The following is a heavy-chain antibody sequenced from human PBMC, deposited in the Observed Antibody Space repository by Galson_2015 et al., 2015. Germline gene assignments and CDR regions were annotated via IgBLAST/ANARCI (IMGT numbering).Heavy chain of an antibody. J-gene: IGHJ4*02. V-gene: IGHV3-23*01. D-gene: IGHD7-27*01. CDR2: ISSGGTI. CDR1: GFTFSSYG. Sequence: SLRLSCAASGFTFSSYGMHWVRQAPGKGLEWVSTISSGGTIYYADSVKGRFTISRDNSKNTLYLQMNSLRAEDTAVYYCAKGNWVDFWGQGTLVTVSS. CDR3: AKGNWVDF.